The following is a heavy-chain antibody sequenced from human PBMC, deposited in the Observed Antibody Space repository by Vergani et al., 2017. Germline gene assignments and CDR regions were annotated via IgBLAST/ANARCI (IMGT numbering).Heavy chain of an antibody. Sequence: QLQESGPGLVKPPGTLSLTCAVSGDSFRSNKWWTWVRQSPGKTLEWIGEISHSGSTNYNPSLKGRVTLSLDTSKNQFSLRLSSVTAADTAVYYCARDPKSYCSGGSCFSVWGAFDIWGRGTTVTVCS. CDR2: ISHSGST. J-gene: IGHJ3*02. V-gene: IGHV4-4*03. CDR3: ARDPKSYCSGGSCFSVWGAFDI. D-gene: IGHD2-15*01. CDR1: GDSFRSNKW.